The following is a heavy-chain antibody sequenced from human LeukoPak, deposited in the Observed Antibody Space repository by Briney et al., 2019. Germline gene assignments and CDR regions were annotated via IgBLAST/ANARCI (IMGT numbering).Heavy chain of an antibody. Sequence: SSETLSLTCTVSGASVSSGSYSWNSIRQPPGKGLEWIGYMFYRGSTNYNPSLKSRVTISVDSSKNQFSLNLSSVTAADTAVHYCARFHISTGSFDFWGQGTLVTVSS. CDR1: GASVSSGSYS. V-gene: IGHV4-61*01. J-gene: IGHJ4*02. CDR2: MFYRGST. D-gene: IGHD3-9*01. CDR3: ARFHISTGSFDF.